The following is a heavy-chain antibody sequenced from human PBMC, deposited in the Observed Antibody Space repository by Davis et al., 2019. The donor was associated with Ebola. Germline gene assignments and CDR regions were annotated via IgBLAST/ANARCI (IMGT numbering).Heavy chain of an antibody. CDR3: ARRLYCGGGSCYEYYYGMDV. CDR1: GYIFTGYY. J-gene: IGHJ6*02. Sequence: AASVKVSCKASGYIFTGYYIHWVRQAPGQGLEWMGCINPNSGATNYAQKFRGWVTMTRDTSTSTVYMELSSLRSEDTAVYYCARRLYCGGGSCYEYYYGMDVWGQGTTVTVSS. V-gene: IGHV1-2*04. CDR2: INPNSGAT. D-gene: IGHD2-15*01.